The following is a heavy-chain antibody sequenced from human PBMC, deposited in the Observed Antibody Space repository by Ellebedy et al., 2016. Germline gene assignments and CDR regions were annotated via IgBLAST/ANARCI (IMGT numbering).Heavy chain of an antibody. CDR2: ISASGTRT. D-gene: IGHD1-26*01. CDR3: AKDRYGWSGSNDGSHF. Sequence: GESLKISXAASGFSVNINCMNWVRQAPGKGLEWVSVISASGTRTYYADSVKGRFTISRDNSRNMLYLQMYSLRVEDTAVYYCAKDRYGWSGSNDGSHFWGQGTMVTVSS. V-gene: IGHV3-53*01. J-gene: IGHJ3*01. CDR1: GFSVNINC.